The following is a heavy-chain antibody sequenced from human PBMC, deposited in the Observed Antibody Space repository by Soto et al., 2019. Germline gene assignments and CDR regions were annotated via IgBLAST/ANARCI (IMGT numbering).Heavy chain of an antibody. D-gene: IGHD5-18*01. CDR2: ISYDGSNK. V-gene: IGHV3-30*18. Sequence: QVQLVESGGGVVQPGRSLRLSCAASGFTFSSYGMHWVRQAPGKGLEWVAVISYDGSNKYYADSVKGRFTISRDNSKNTLYLQMNSLRAEDTAVYYCAKDHSYGPLHPCGQGTLVTVSS. CDR1: GFTFSSYG. CDR3: AKDHSYGPLHP. J-gene: IGHJ5*02.